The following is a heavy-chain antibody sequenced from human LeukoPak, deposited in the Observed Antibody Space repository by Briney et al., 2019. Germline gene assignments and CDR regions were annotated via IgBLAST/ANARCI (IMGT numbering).Heavy chain of an antibody. V-gene: IGHV4-4*02. CDR3: ARESYYYDSSGLLDY. CDR1: GGSISSTNW. J-gene: IGHJ4*02. Sequence: SETLSLTCGVSGGSISSTNWWSWVRQPPGQGLEWIGEISLSGLTNYNPSLKSRVTISVDKSKNQFSLKLSSVTAADTAVYYCARESYYYDSSGLLDYWGQGTLVTVSS. CDR2: ISLSGLT. D-gene: IGHD3-22*01.